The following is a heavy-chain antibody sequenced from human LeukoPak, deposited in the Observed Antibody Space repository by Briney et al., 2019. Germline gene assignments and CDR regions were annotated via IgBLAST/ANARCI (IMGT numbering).Heavy chain of an antibody. Sequence: PSETLSLTCAVYGGSFSGYYWSWIRQSPGKGLEWIGEINHSGSTNYNPSLKSRVTISVDTSKNQFSLKLSSVTAADTAVYYCARHASSWYYFDYWGQGTLVTVSS. CDR3: ARHASSWYYFDY. V-gene: IGHV4-34*01. CDR1: GGSFSGYY. J-gene: IGHJ4*02. CDR2: INHSGST. D-gene: IGHD6-13*01.